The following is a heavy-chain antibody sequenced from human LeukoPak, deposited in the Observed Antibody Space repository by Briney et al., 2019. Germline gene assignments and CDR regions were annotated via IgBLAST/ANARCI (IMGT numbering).Heavy chain of an antibody. Sequence: GASVKVSCKASGGTFSSYAISWVRQAPGQGLEWMGGIIPIFGTANYAQKFQGRVTITADESTSTAYMELSSLRSEDTAVYYCARSPGIQQDYFDYWGQGTLVTVSS. J-gene: IGHJ4*02. CDR3: ARSPGIQQDYFDY. D-gene: IGHD5-18*01. CDR1: GGTFSSYA. V-gene: IGHV1-69*13. CDR2: IIPIFGTA.